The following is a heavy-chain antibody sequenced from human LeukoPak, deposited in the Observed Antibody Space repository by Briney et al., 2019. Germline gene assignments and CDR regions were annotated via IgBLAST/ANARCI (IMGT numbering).Heavy chain of an antibody. D-gene: IGHD6-13*01. CDR3: ATGQQLVTDAFDI. Sequence: AASVKVSCKASGYTFTGYYMHWVRQAPGQGLEWMGWINPNSGGTNYAQKFQGRVTMTRDTSISTAYMELSRLRSDDTAVYYCATGQQLVTDAFDIWGQGTMVTVSS. CDR2: INPNSGGT. J-gene: IGHJ3*02. V-gene: IGHV1-2*02. CDR1: GYTFTGYY.